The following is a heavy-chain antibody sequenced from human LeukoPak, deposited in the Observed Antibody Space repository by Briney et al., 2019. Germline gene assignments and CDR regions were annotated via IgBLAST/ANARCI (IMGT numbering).Heavy chain of an antibody. Sequence: GGSLRLSCAASGFTFSSYSMNWVRQAPGKGLEWVSYISSSSSTIYYADSVKGRFTISRDNAKNSLYLQMNSLRAEDTAVYYCARDRGGITMVRGVFDYWGQGTLVTVSS. V-gene: IGHV3-48*04. CDR2: ISSSSSTI. D-gene: IGHD3-10*01. CDR1: GFTFSSYS. CDR3: ARDRGGITMVRGVFDY. J-gene: IGHJ4*02.